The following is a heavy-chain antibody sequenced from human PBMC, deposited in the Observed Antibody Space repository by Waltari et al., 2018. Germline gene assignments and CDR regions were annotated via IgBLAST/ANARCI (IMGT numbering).Heavy chain of an antibody. CDR2: IRREPYNYAK. CDR1: GFSFSGSS. CDR3: SGGEVTGTDF. V-gene: IGHV3-73*01. J-gene: IGHJ4*02. Sequence: EVQVVESGGGLVQPGGSLKLSCATSGFSFSGSSIHWVRQTSGKGLEWVGRIRREPYNYAKADSASVKGRFTISRDDSKNTAFLQMNSLMTEDTAVYYCSGGEVTGTDFWGQGTLVTVSS. D-gene: IGHD6-19*01.